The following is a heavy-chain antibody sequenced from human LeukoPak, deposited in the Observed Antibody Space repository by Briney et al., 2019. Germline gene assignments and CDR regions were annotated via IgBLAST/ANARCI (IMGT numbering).Heavy chain of an antibody. D-gene: IGHD4-17*01. CDR3: ARGDTVTTGIFDY. V-gene: IGHV3-48*04. CDR1: GFTFSSYS. Sequence: GGSLRLSCAASGFTFSSYSMNWVRQAPGKGLEWVSYISSSSSTIYYADSVKGRFTISRDNAKNSLYLQMNSLRAEDTAVYYCARGDTVTTGIFDYWGQGTLVTVSS. CDR2: ISSSSSTI. J-gene: IGHJ4*02.